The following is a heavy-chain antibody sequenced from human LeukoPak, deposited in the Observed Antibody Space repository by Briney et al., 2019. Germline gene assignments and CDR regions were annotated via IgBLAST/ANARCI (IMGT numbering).Heavy chain of an antibody. CDR1: GFTFTSYA. CDR2: ISGSGANT. Sequence: GGSLRLSCAASGFTFTSYAMNWVRQAPGKGLEWVSAISGSGANTYYTDSVKGRFTMSRDNSKNTLYLQMSSLRAEDTAVYYCAAVIDSGSYYVADYWGQGTLATVSS. D-gene: IGHD1-26*01. V-gene: IGHV3-23*01. CDR3: AAVIDSGSYYVADY. J-gene: IGHJ4*02.